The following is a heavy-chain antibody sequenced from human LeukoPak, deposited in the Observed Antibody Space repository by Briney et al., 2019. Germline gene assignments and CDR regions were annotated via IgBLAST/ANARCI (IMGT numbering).Heavy chain of an antibody. V-gene: IGHV4-38-2*01. J-gene: IGHJ4*02. CDR1: GYSITTGRY. CDR3: ARSLSTAGIDY. CDR2: IYQSGST. Sequence: SETLSLTCAVSGYSITTGRYWGWIRQPPGKGLEWIGSIYQSGSTYYNPSLKSRVTISVDKSKNQFSLNLRSVTAPGTAVYYCARSLSTAGIDYWGQGILVTVSS. D-gene: IGHD2-2*01.